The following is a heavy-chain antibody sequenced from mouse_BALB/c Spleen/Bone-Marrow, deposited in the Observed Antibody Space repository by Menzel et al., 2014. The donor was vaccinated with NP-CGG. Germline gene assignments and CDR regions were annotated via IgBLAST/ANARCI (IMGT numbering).Heavy chain of an antibody. CDR1: GFNIKDTY. V-gene: IGHV14-3*02. CDR2: IDPANGNT. Sequence: VQLQQSGAELVKPGASVKLSCTASGFNIKDTYMHWVKQRPEQGLEWIGRIDPANGNTKYDPKFQGKATITADTSSNTAYLQLSSLTSEDTAVYYCARRAARAAGFAYWGQVLWSLSLQ. D-gene: IGHD3-1*01. CDR3: ARRAARAAGFAY. J-gene: IGHJ3*01.